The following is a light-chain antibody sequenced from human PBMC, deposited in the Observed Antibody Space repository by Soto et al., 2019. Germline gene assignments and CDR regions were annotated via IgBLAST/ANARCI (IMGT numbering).Light chain of an antibody. Sequence: EIVLTQSPATLSLSPGEGASLSCWASQNISTYLAWYQQRPGQVPRLLIYGVSKRAPAIPPRFSGSGSGTDFTLSVSGLETEDFATYYCQQRTNSPPWTFGQGTRVELK. CDR2: GVS. CDR3: QQRTNSPPWT. V-gene: IGKV3-11*01. J-gene: IGKJ1*01. CDR1: QNISTY.